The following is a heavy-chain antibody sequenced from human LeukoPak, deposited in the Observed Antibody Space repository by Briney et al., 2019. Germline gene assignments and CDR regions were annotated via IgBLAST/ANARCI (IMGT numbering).Heavy chain of an antibody. CDR2: IHYRGST. J-gene: IGHJ4*02. V-gene: IGHV4-31*03. CDR1: SGSFSSGGYY. CDR3: ARSLTNSFDY. D-gene: IGHD4-11*01. Sequence: SKTLSLTCTVSSGSFSSGGYYWSWIRQHPGKGLEWIGYIHYRGSTYYNPSLKSRVTISVDTSKKQFSLKMNSVTAADTAVYYCARSLTNSFDYWGQGTLVTVSS.